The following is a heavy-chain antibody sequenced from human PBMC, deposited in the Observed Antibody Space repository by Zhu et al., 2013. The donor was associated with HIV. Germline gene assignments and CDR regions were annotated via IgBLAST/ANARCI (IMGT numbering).Heavy chain of an antibody. CDR1: GGSISSSNW. D-gene: IGHD3-22*01. CDR3: ARTNYYDSSGYSKVFDY. V-gene: IGHV4-4*02. Sequence: QVQLQESGPGLVKPSGTLSLTCAVSGGSISSSNWWSWVRQPPGKGLEWIGEIYHSGGTNYNPSLKSRVTISVDKSKNQFSLKLSSVTAADTAVYYCARTNYYDSSGYSKVFDYVGPGNPGHRLL. CDR2: IYHSGGT. J-gene: IGHJ4*02.